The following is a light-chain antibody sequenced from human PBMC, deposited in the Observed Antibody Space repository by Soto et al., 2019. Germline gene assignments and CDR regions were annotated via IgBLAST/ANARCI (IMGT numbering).Light chain of an antibody. CDR1: QSVSSSY. Sequence: EIVLTQSPGTLSLSPGERATLSCRASQSVSSSYSAWYQQKPGQAPRLLIYGASSRATGIPDRFSGSGSGTDFTLTISRLEPEDFAVYYCQQYGSSPVTFGQGTKLEIK. CDR2: GAS. J-gene: IGKJ2*01. CDR3: QQYGSSPVT. V-gene: IGKV3-20*01.